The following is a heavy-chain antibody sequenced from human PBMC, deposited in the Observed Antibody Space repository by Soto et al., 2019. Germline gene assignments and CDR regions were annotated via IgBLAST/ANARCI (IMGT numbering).Heavy chain of an antibody. CDR1: GFSFDDYA. V-gene: IGHV3-23*01. J-gene: IGHJ4*02. D-gene: IGHD5-12*01. CDR2: ISGSGDNT. CDR3: AKGYYSGYDVAYCDY. Sequence: EVQLLESGGGLVQPGGSLRLSCAASGFSFDDYAMTWVRQAAGKGLEWVSAISGSGDNTYYADSVKGRFTISRDNSKNTLDKQLNSLRAEDTALYDWAKGYYSGYDVAYCDYWGQGTLVTVSS.